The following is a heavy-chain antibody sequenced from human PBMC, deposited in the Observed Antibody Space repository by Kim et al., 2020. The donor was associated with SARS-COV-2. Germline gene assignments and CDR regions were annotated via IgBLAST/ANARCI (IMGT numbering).Heavy chain of an antibody. CDR3: AGGHWTYYCGSGGFDP. Sequence: SETLSLTCAVYGGSFSGYYWSWLRQHPGKGLEWIGEINHSGSTNYHPSLKSRVTISVDTSKNQFSLKLSSVTAADTAVYYCAGGHWTYYCGSGGFDPWGQGNLVTVSS. CDR1: GGSFSGYY. D-gene: IGHD3-10*01. V-gene: IGHV4-34*01. J-gene: IGHJ5*02. CDR2: INHSGST.